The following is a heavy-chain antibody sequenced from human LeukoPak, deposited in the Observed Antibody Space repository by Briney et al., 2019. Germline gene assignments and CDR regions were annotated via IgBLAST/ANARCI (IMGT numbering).Heavy chain of an antibody. D-gene: IGHD2-2*01. CDR1: GFTFRSHG. Sequence: GGSLRLSCAVSGFTFRSHGMHWVRQAPGKGLEYVSAISTNGDSTYYADSVKGRFTISRDNSKNTLFLQMGSLRADDMAVYYCARWGSTSCYDYWGQGTLVTVSS. J-gene: IGHJ4*02. V-gene: IGHV3-64*02. CDR3: ARWGSTSCYDY. CDR2: ISTNGDST.